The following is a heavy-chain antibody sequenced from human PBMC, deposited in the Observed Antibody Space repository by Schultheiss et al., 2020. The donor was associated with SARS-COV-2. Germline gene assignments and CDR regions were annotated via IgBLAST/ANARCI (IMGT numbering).Heavy chain of an antibody. D-gene: IGHD2-15*01. Sequence: SETLSLTCAVYGGSFSGYYWSWIRQPPGKGLEWIGKIHHSGSTYYNPSLKSRITMSVDTSKNQFSLKLSSVTAADTAVYYCAVTLRADRSGSAEYFQHWGQGTLVTVSS. CDR3: AVTLRADRSGSAEYFQH. CDR2: IHHSGST. J-gene: IGHJ1*01. V-gene: IGHV4-34*01. CDR1: GGSFSGYY.